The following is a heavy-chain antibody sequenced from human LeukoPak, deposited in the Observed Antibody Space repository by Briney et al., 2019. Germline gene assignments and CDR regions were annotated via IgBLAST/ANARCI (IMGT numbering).Heavy chain of an antibody. V-gene: IGHV4-34*01. Sequence: SETLSLTCAVYGGSFSGYYWSWIRQPPGKGLEWIGEINHSGSTNYNPSLKSRVAISVDTSKNQFSLKLSSVTAADTAVYYCARGLLGSGGDYWGQGTLVTVSS. CDR3: ARGLLGSGGDY. CDR2: INHSGST. J-gene: IGHJ4*02. CDR1: GGSFSGYY. D-gene: IGHD6-19*01.